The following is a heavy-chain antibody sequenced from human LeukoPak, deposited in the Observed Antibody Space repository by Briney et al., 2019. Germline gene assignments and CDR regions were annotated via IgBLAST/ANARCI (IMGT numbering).Heavy chain of an antibody. V-gene: IGHV5-51*01. Sequence: GESLKISCRGLGYTFTRHWIGGVPQMPGEGLKGGGTIYPGDSDTRYNSSFQGQVTISADKSSNTAYLQWRSLKASDTAIYYCARTVATTLWAFDFWGQGTLVTVSS. J-gene: IGHJ4*02. CDR2: IYPGDSDT. CDR3: ARTVATTLWAFDF. CDR1: GYTFTRHW. D-gene: IGHD3/OR15-3a*01.